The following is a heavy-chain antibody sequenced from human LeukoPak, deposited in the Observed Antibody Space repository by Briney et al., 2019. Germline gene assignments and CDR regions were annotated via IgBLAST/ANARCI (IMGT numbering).Heavy chain of an antibody. J-gene: IGHJ5*02. CDR3: ARGGLDYDFWSGPRNWFDP. V-gene: IGHV1-46*01. CDR1: GYTFTSYY. Sequence: ASVKVSCKASGYTFTSYYMHWVRQAPGQGLEWMGIINPSGGSTSYAQKFQGRVTMTRDMSTSTVYMELSSLRSEDTAVYYCARGGLDYDFWSGPRNWFDPWGQGTLVTVSS. D-gene: IGHD3-3*01. CDR2: INPSGGST.